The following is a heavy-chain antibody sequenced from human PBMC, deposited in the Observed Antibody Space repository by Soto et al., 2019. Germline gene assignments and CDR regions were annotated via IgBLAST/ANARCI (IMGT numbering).Heavy chain of an antibody. CDR3: ARDLTPGYYYYYGMDV. Sequence: VAFVKVSCKASGGTFSSYAISWVRQAPGQGLEWMGGIIPIFGTANYAQKFQGRVTITADESTSTAYMELSSLRSEDTAVYYRARDLTPGYYYYYGMDVWGQGTTVTVSS. V-gene: IGHV1-69*01. CDR1: GGTFSSYA. J-gene: IGHJ6*02. CDR2: IIPIFGTA.